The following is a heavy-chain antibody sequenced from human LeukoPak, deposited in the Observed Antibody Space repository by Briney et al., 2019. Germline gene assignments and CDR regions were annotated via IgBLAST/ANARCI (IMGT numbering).Heavy chain of an antibody. V-gene: IGHV1-46*01. J-gene: IGHJ4*02. CDR3: ARGSAVLRFLEWHSSFDY. D-gene: IGHD3-3*01. CDR2: ISPSGGSA. CDR1: GYTFTSYY. Sequence: ASVKVSCKASGYTFTSYYMHWVRQAPGQGLEWMGIISPSGGSATYAQKFQGRVTMTRDTTTSTAYMELSSLRSEDTAVYYCARGSAVLRFLEWHSSFDYWGQGTLVTVSS.